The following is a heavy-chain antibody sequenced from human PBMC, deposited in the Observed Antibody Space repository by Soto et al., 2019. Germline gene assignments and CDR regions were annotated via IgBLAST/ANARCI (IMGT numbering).Heavy chain of an antibody. Sequence: PSETLSLTCTVSGVSVSSGSFYWAWIRQPPGKGLEWIGFGSYSGTTNYKPSLKSRVTIPVDTSRSQISLKVSSLTAADTAVYYCARGATVTKYDYWGQGTLVTVSS. CDR2: GSYSGTT. V-gene: IGHV4-61*01. CDR1: GVSVSSGSFY. CDR3: ARGATVTKYDY. J-gene: IGHJ4*02. D-gene: IGHD4-17*01.